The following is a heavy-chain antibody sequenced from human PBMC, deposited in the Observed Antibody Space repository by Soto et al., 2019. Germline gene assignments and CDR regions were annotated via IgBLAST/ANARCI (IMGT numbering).Heavy chain of an antibody. CDR3: ARDWGYISGWGY. J-gene: IGHJ4*02. Sequence: QVQLVQSGAEVKKPGASVKVSCKASGYTFTSYAMHWVRQAPGQRLEWMGWINAGNGNTKYSQKFQGRVTITRDTSASTVYMELSSLRSEDTAVYYCARDWGYISGWGYWGQGSLVTVSS. D-gene: IGHD6-19*01. CDR2: INAGNGNT. V-gene: IGHV1-3*01. CDR1: GYTFTSYA.